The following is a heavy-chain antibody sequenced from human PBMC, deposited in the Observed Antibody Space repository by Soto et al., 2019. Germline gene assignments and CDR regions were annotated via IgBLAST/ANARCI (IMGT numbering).Heavy chain of an antibody. J-gene: IGHJ4*02. CDR3: ASEKTKFDY. CDR2: INPNSGGT. Sequence: GASVKVSCKTSGYIFTDYYMHWVRQAPGQGLEWMGWINPNSGGTNYAQKFQGRVTMTTDTSISIAYLDLANLTFDDTAVYYCASEKTKFDYWGPGTLVHVS. CDR1: GYIFTDYY. V-gene: IGHV1-2*02.